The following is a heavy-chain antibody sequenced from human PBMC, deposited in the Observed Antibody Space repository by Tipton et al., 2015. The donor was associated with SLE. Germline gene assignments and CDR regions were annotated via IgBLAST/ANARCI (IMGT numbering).Heavy chain of an antibody. D-gene: IGHD6-19*01. CDR1: GGSISSYY. J-gene: IGHJ6*02. CDR2: IYYSGST. CDR3: ARGGAVAAYYYYGMDV. V-gene: IGHV4-59*01. Sequence: TLSLTCTVSGGSISSYYWSWIRQPPGKGLEWIGYIYYSGSTNYNPSLKSRVTISVDTSKNQFSLKLSSVTAADTAVYYCARGGAVAAYYYYGMDVWGQGTTVTVSS.